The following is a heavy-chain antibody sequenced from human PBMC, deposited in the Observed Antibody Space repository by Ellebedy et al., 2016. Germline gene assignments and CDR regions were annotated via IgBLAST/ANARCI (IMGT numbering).Heavy chain of an antibody. CDR2: ISAYNGNT. CDR1: GYTFTGYY. CDR3: ARVDPYCSGGSCYSIVWFDP. D-gene: IGHD2-15*01. Sequence: ASVTVSCXASGYTFTGYYMHWVRQAPGQGLEWMGWISAYNGNTNYAQKLQGRVTMTTDTSTSTAYMELRSLRSDDTAVYYCARVDPYCSGGSCYSIVWFDPWGQGTLVTVSS. V-gene: IGHV1-18*04. J-gene: IGHJ5*02.